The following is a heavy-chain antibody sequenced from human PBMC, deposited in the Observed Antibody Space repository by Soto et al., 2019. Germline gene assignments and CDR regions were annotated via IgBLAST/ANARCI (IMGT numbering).Heavy chain of an antibody. V-gene: IGHV1-69*13. CDR2: IIPIFGTA. D-gene: IGHD3-10*01. CDR3: AAISITMVRGVIHRTLGGMDV. J-gene: IGHJ6*02. Sequence: SVKVSCKASGGTFSSYAISWVRQAPGQGLEWMGGIIPIFGTANYAQKFQGRVAITADESTSTAYMELSSLRSEDTAVYYCAAISITMVRGVIHRTLGGMDVWGQGTTVTVSS. CDR1: GGTFSSYA.